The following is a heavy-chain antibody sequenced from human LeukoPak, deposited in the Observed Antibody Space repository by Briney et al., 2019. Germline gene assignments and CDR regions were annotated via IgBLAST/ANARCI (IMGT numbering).Heavy chain of an antibody. Sequence: PSETLSLTCDFSGDSLSGYYWSWLRQPPGKGLEWIGSIYYSGTTYSNPSLNSRVTISRDTSKNQFSLQLHSVTAADTAVYYCVRHDGRGGATMGAWDCWGQGSLVTVSS. CDR3: VRHDGRGGATMGAWDC. CDR2: IYYSGTT. J-gene: IGHJ4*02. V-gene: IGHV4-38-2*01. D-gene: IGHD4/OR15-4a*01. CDR1: GDSLSGYY.